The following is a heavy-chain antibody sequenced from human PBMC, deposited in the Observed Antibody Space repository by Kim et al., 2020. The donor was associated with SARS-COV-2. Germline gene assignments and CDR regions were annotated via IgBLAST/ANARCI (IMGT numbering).Heavy chain of an antibody. J-gene: IGHJ4*02. V-gene: IGHV4-59*01. D-gene: IGHD3-10*01. CDR1: GGSISSYY. CDR3: ARGWFGELLFDY. CDR2: IYYSGST. Sequence: SETLSLTCTGSGGSISSYYWSWIRQPPGKGLEWIGYIYYSGSTNYNPSLKSRVTISVDTSKNQFSLKLSSVTAADTAVYYCARGWFGELLFDYWGQGTLVTVSS.